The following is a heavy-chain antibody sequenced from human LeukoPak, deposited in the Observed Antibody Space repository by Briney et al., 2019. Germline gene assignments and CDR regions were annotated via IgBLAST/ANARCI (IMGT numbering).Heavy chain of an antibody. D-gene: IGHD5-18*01. CDR3: ARARRGYSYLLDY. V-gene: IGHV3-66*01. CDR2: IYSDGST. CDR1: GFIVSSNY. J-gene: IGHJ4*02. Sequence: TGGSLRLSCVVSGFIVSSNYMSWVRQAPGKGLDWVSVIYSDGSTYYADSVKGRFTISRDNSKNTLYLQMYALRADDTAVYYCARARRGYSYLLDYWGQGTLVTVSS.